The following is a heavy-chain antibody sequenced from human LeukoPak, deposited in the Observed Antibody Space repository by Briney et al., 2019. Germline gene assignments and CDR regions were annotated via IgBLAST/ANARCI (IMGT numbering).Heavy chain of an antibody. D-gene: IGHD1-26*01. V-gene: IGHV3-30*02. Sequence: GGSLRLSCGAPGFTFSSYGMHWVRQAPVKGLEWVAFIRNDGRNKYYADSVKGRFTISRDNSKNTLYLQMNSLRAEDTAVYYCAKGLRKLIVGSTEYYFDYWGQGTLVTVSS. CDR1: GFTFSSYG. CDR2: IRNDGRNK. J-gene: IGHJ4*02. CDR3: AKGLRKLIVGSTEYYFDY.